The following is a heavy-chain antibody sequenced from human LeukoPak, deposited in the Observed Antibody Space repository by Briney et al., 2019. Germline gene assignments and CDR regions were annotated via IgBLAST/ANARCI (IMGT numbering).Heavy chain of an antibody. J-gene: IGHJ5*02. CDR2: IIPIFGTA. CDR1: GGTFSSYA. Sequence: EASVKVSCKASGGTFSSYAISWVRQAPGQGLEWMGGIIPIFGTANYAQKFQGRVTITADESTSTAYMELSSLRSEDTAVYYCARPLLPYCTNGVCYEAGRLRFDPWGQGTLVTVSS. V-gene: IGHV1-69*13. D-gene: IGHD2-8*01. CDR3: ARPLLPYCTNGVCYEAGRLRFDP.